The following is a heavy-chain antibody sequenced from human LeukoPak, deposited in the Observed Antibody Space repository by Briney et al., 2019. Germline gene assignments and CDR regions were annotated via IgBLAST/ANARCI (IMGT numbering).Heavy chain of an antibody. CDR3: ARLPTTGDYYMDV. CDR1: GGSISSYY. D-gene: IGHD4-17*01. CDR2: IYYSGST. Sequence: SETLSLTCTVSGGSISSYYWSWIRQPPGKGLEWIGYIYYSGSTNYNPSLKSRVTISVDTSKNQFSLKLSSVTAADTAVYYCARLPTTGDYYMDVWGKGTTVTVSS. J-gene: IGHJ6*03. V-gene: IGHV4-59*01.